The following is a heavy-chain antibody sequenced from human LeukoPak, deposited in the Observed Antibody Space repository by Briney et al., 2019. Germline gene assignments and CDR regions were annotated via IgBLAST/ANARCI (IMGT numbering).Heavy chain of an antibody. J-gene: IGHJ4*02. CDR1: GFTFSSYS. Sequence: PGGSLRLSCAASGFTFSSYSMNWVRQDPGKGLEWVSSISSSSSYIYYADSVKGRFTISRDNAKNSLYLQMNSLRAEDTAVYYCARDPIVVVTAGGYFDYWGQGTLVTVSS. CDR2: ISSSSSYI. V-gene: IGHV3-21*01. D-gene: IGHD2-21*02. CDR3: ARDPIVVVTAGGYFDY.